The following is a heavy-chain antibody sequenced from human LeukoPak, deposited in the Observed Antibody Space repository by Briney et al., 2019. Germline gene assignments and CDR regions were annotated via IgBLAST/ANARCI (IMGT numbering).Heavy chain of an antibody. CDR3: ARVKGGLRYYYYYMDV. D-gene: IGHD5-12*01. V-gene: IGHV4-59*01. CDR1: GGSISSYY. CDR2: IYYSGST. Sequence: PSETLSLTCTVSGGSISSYYWSWIRQPPGKGLEWIGYIYYSGSTNYNHSLKSRVTISVDTSKNQFSLKLSSVTAADTAVYYCARVKGGLRYYYYYMDVWGKGTTVTVSS. J-gene: IGHJ6*03.